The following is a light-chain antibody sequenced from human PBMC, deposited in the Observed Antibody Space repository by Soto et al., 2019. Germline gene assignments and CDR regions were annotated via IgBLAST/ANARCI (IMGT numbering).Light chain of an antibody. CDR2: ATS. CDR3: IQDFISPLT. CDR1: QGIRND. J-gene: IGKJ1*01. V-gene: IGKV1-6*01. Sequence: IQMTQSPSSLSASVGDRVTITCRASQGIRNDLGWYQQKPGKAPKLLISATSTLQSGVPSRFSGRGSGTNFTLTISSLQPEDFATYYCIQDFISPLTVGQGTKV.